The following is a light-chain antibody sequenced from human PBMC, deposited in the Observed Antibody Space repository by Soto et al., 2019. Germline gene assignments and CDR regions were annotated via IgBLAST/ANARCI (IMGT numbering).Light chain of an antibody. J-gene: IGLJ1*01. CDR3: SSYTRTSISV. Sequence: QSVLTQPASVSGSPGQSVTISCTGTNSDIGGYNYVSWYQQHPGTAPKLLIYDVINRPSGLSSRFSGSKSGNTASLTISGLEAEDDADYYCSSYTRTSISVFGTGTKLTVL. V-gene: IGLV2-14*03. CDR2: DVI. CDR1: NSDIGGYNY.